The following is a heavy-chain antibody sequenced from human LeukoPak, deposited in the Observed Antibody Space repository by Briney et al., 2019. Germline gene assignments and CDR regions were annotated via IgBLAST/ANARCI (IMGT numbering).Heavy chain of an antibody. CDR2: IYYTGST. D-gene: IGHD6-19*01. CDR3: ATGRAYSSVDY. V-gene: IGHV4-59*01. J-gene: IGHJ4*02. CDR1: GGSMSSYY. Sequence: SETLSLTCTVSGGSMSSYYWRWIRQPPGKGLEWIGCIYYTGSTNYNPSLKSRVTISVDTSKNQFSLKLSSVTAADTAVYYCATGRAYSSVDYWGQGTLVTVSS.